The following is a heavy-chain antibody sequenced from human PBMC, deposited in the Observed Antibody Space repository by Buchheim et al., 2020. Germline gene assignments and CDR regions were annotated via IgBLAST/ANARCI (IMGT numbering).Heavy chain of an antibody. CDR1: EFTLTPYW. CDR2: IDPDGSQT. D-gene: IGHD2-21*02. V-gene: IGHV3-7*03. J-gene: IGHJ6*02. Sequence: EVQLVESGGGLVQPGGSLRLSCTASEFTLTPYWVRWVRQAPGKGLEWVATIDPDGSQTYYLDSVEGRFTISRDNAKNSVGLQLNSLRAEDTAIYYCARTLRSTKGMDVWGQGTT. CDR3: ARTLRSTKGMDV.